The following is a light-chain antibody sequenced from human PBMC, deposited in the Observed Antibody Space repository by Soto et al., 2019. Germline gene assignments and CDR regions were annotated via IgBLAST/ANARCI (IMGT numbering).Light chain of an antibody. CDR1: SSDVGAYNY. CDR2: GVS. CDR3: NSYAGTSYV. J-gene: IGLJ1*01. V-gene: IGLV2-14*01. Sequence: QSVLTQPASVSGSPGQAITIPCSGTSSDVGAYNYVSWYQQHPGKAPKLIIYGVSNRPSGVSNRLSGARSGNTAFLIISGLQAEDEDDYYCNSYAGTSYVFGSGTKVAVL.